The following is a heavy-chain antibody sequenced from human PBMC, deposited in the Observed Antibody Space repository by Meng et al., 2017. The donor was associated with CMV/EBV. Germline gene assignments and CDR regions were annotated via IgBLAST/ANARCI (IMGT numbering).Heavy chain of an antibody. CDR3: ARDLVGGAVTTVDY. D-gene: IGHD4-17*01. CDR2: TSYDGSNK. V-gene: IGHV3-30-3*01. Sequence: GESLKISCAASGFTFSSYAMHWVRQAPGKGLEWVAVTSYDGSNKYYADSVKGRFTISRDNSKNTLYLQMSSLRAEDTAVYYCARDLVGGAVTTVDYWGQGTLVTVSS. J-gene: IGHJ4*02. CDR1: GFTFSSYA.